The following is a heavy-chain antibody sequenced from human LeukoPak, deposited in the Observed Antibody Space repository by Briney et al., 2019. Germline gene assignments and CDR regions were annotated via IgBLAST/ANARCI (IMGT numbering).Heavy chain of an antibody. J-gene: IGHJ4*02. V-gene: IGHV3-15*01. CDR2: IKSKTDGGTT. CDR1: GFTFSNAW. D-gene: IGHD3-16*02. CDR3: TTDEFTDYVWGSYRKFDY. Sequence: GGSLRLSCAASGFTFSNAWMSWVRQAPGKGLEWVGRIKSKTDGGTTDYAAPVKGRFTISRDDSKNTLCLQMNSLKTEDTAVYYCTTDEFTDYVWGSYRKFDYWGQGTLVTVSS.